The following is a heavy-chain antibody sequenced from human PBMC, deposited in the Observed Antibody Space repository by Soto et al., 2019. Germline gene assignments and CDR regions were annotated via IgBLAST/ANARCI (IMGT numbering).Heavy chain of an antibody. CDR1: GFTFSSYS. J-gene: IGHJ3*02. CDR2: ISSSSSYI. CDR3: ARDWSLYGDYHAFDI. D-gene: IGHD4-17*01. V-gene: IGHV3-21*01. Sequence: EVQLVESGGGLVKPGGSLRLSCAASGFTFSSYSMNWVRQAPGKGLEWVSSISSSSSYIYYADSVKGRFTISRDNAKNSLYLQMNSLRAEDTAVYYCARDWSLYGDYHAFDIWGQGTMVTVSS.